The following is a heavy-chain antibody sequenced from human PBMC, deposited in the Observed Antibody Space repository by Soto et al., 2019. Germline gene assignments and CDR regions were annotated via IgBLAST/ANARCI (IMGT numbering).Heavy chain of an antibody. J-gene: IGHJ4*02. CDR3: ARVKKYYDRSGPFDY. CDR2: INPNSGDT. Sequence: WASVKVSCKASGYTFSGFFLHWVRQAPGLGLEWMGWINPNSGDTNYAQKFQGRVTMTRDTSISTAYMDLSRLSSDDTAVYYCARVKKYYDRSGPFDYWGQGTLVTVSS. CDR1: GYTFSGFF. V-gene: IGHV1-2*02. D-gene: IGHD3-22*01.